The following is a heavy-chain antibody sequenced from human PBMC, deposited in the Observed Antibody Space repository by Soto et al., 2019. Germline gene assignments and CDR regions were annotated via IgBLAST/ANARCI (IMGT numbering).Heavy chain of an antibody. V-gene: IGHV3-20*01. CDR3: ASTTGYSSSWSPDAFDI. CDR1: GFPFEQYT. Sequence: GGSLRLSCAASGFPFEQYTISWVRQAPGKGLEWVSSIYGSAGRKFYADSVKGRFTISRDNSKNSLYLQMNSLRAEDTALYHCASTTGYSSSWSPDAFDIWGQGTMVTVSS. D-gene: IGHD6-13*01. CDR2: IYGSAGRK. J-gene: IGHJ3*02.